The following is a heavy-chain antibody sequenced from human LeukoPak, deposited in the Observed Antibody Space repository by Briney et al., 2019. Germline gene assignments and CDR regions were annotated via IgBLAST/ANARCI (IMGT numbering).Heavy chain of an antibody. V-gene: IGHV3-53*01. D-gene: IGHD5-12*01. CDR1: GFTVSSNY. Sequence: GGSLRLSCAASGFTVSSNYMSWVRQAPGKGLEWVSVIYSGGSTYYADSVKGRFTISRDNSKNTLYLQLNSLRAEDTAVYYCARVGGGYDFGYWGQGILVTVSS. CDR2: IYSGGST. CDR3: ARVGGGYDFGY. J-gene: IGHJ4*02.